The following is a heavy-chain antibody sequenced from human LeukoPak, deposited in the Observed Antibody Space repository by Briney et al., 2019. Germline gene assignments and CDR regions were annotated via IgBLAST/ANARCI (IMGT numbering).Heavy chain of an antibody. D-gene: IGHD2-21*01. V-gene: IGHV4-59*08. CDR3: ARLVGDYYFDY. J-gene: IGHJ4*02. CDR1: GGSISSYY. CDR2: IYYSGST. Sequence: PSETLSLTCTVSGGSISSYYWSWIRQPPGKGLEWTGYIYYSGSTNYNPSLKSRVTISVDTSKNQFSLKLSSVTAADTAVYYCARLVGDYYFDYWGQGTLVTVSS.